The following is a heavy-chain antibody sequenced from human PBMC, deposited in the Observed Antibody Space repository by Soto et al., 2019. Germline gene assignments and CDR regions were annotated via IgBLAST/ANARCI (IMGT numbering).Heavy chain of an antibody. V-gene: IGHV3-15*01. D-gene: IGHD1-26*01. J-gene: IGHJ4*01. CDR3: TTLVGATSYYYFDY. CDR1: GFTFSNAW. CDR2: IKSKTDGGTT. Sequence: GGSLRLSCAASGFTFSNAWISLLLKAPGKGPEWVGRIKSKTDGGTTDYAAPVKGRFTISRDDSKNTLYLQMNSLKTEDTAVYYCTTLVGATSYYYFDYWGQGTLVTVSS.